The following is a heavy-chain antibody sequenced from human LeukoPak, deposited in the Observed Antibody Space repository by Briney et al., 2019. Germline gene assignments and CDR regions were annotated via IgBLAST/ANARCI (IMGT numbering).Heavy chain of an antibody. CDR1: GCTFSSYA. J-gene: IGHJ5*02. V-gene: IGHV3-23*01. Sequence: GGSLRLSCAASGCTFSSYAMSWVRQAPGKGLEWVSAISGSGGSTYYADPERRRFTISRHNSKNTLYLQMNSLRAEDTAVYYCAKDQFSSGVNWFDPWGQGTLVTVSS. CDR2: ISGSGGST. D-gene: IGHD6-19*01. CDR3: AKDQFSSGVNWFDP.